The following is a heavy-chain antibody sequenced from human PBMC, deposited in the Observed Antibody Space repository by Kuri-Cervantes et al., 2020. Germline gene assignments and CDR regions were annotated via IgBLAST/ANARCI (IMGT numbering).Heavy chain of an antibody. Sequence: GESLKISCAASGFTFSSYWMSWVRQAPGKGLEWVANIKQDGSEKYYVDSVKGRFTISRDNAKNSLYLQMNSLRAEDTAVYYCARGDDDYDYCYYGMDVWGQGTTVTVSS. D-gene: IGHD4-17*01. CDR3: ARGDDDYDYCYYGMDV. J-gene: IGHJ6*02. V-gene: IGHV3-7*01. CDR2: IKQDGSEK. CDR1: GFTFSSYW.